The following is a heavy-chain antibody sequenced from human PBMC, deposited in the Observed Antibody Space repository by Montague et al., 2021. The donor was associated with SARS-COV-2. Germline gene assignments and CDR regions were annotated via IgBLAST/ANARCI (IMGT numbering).Heavy chain of an antibody. J-gene: IGHJ4*02. CDR2: ISYDGSNQ. V-gene: IGHV3-30*04. D-gene: IGHD1-26*01. Sequence: SLSLSCAASGFTFSTYAMYLFRQAPGKGLEWVAVISYDGSNQYYADSVKGRFTISRDNSKNTLYLQMNSLRAEDTAVYYCARTQSGNYLYYFDYWGQGILVTVSS. CDR3: ARTQSGNYLYYFDY. CDR1: GFTFSTYA.